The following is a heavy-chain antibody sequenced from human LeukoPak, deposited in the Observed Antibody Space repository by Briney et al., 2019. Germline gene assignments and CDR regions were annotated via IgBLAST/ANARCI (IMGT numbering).Heavy chain of an antibody. Sequence: GGSLRLSCSASVFSFNIYAMYWVRQAPGKGLEYVSGINTIGDNTHYADSVKGRFTISRDNSKNTLFLQMSSLKPEDTAVYYCAKDDKLTGMSGDFDSWGQGTLVTVSS. V-gene: IGHV3-64D*06. CDR1: VFSFNIYA. D-gene: IGHD2-21*01. CDR2: INTIGDNT. CDR3: AKDDKLTGMSGDFDS. J-gene: IGHJ4*02.